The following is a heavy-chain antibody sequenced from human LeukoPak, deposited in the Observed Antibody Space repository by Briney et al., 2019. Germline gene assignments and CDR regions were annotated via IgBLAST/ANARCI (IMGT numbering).Heavy chain of an antibody. CDR3: AKALLRDYITGTEPAPALGY. J-gene: IGHJ4*02. CDR1: GFTFSSYA. V-gene: IGHV3-23*01. CDR2: ISGSGGST. D-gene: IGHD1-7*01. Sequence: GGSLRLSCAASGFTFSSYAMSWVRQAPGKGLEWVSAISGSGGSTYYADSVKGRFTISRDNSKNTLYLQMNSLRAEDTAVYYCAKALLRDYITGTEPAPALGYWGQGTLVTVSS.